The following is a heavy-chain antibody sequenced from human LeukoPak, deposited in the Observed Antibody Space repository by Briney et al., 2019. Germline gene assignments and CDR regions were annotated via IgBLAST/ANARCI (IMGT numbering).Heavy chain of an antibody. CDR2: IYTSGTT. CDR3: VGRDFDY. CDR1: GGSISSGVYY. Sequence: ASETLSLTCTVSGGSISSGVYYWTWIRQPAGKGLEWIGQIYTSGTTNYNPSLKSRVTISLDTSKNQFSLKLCSVTAADTAFYYCVGRDFDYWGQGTLVTVSS. J-gene: IGHJ4*02. D-gene: IGHD1-26*01. V-gene: IGHV4-61*09.